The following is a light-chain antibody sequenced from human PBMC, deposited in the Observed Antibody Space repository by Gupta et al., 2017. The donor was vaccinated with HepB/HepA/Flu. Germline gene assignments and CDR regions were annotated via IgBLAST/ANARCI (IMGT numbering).Light chain of an antibody. CDR2: TAS. J-gene: IGKJ5*01. CDR3: QQGNSYPIT. CDR1: QDINSY. V-gene: IGKV1-9*01. Sequence: DIQLTQSPSFLSASVGDRVTITCRASQDINSYLIWYQQKPGKAPKLLIYTASTLQSGVPARFSGSGSGTEFTLTISSLQPEDFATYYCQQGNSYPITFGQGTRLDIK.